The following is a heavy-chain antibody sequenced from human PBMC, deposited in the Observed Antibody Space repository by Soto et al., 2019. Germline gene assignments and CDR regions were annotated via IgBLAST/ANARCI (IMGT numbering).Heavy chain of an antibody. Sequence: PSETLSLTCAVSVGSFSGYYWSCIRQPPGKGLEWIGEINDSGTTNYNPSLTGRVTVSVDTSKNRFSLRLSSVTAADTAVYFCARGQAHDGSGYLRYWGQGTLVTVSS. CDR1: VGSFSGYY. CDR2: INDSGTT. D-gene: IGHD3-22*01. CDR3: ARGQAHDGSGYLRY. V-gene: IGHV4-34*01. J-gene: IGHJ4*02.